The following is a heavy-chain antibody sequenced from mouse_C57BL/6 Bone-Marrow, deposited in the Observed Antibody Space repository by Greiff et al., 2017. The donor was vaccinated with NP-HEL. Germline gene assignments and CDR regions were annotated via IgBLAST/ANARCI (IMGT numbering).Heavy chain of an antibody. D-gene: IGHD2-5*01. CDR3: AIKAYYSKPRDD. CDR2: IHPSDRDP. Sequence: QVHLQQPGAELVKPGASVKVSCKASGYTFTNYWMHWVKQRPGQGLEWIGRIHPSDRDPNYNQKFKGKATLTVDKSSSTAYMQLSSLTSEDSAVYYCAIKAYYSKPRDDWGQGTTLTVSS. CDR1: GYTFTNYW. J-gene: IGHJ2*01. V-gene: IGHV1-74*01.